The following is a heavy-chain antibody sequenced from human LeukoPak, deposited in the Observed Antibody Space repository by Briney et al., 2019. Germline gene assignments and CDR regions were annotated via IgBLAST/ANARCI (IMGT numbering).Heavy chain of an antibody. D-gene: IGHD4-17*01. Sequence: SETLSLTCTVSGGSISSSFYYWGWIRQPPGKGLEWIGSIYHSGSTYYNRSLKSRVTISVDTSRNQLSLNLSSVTAAYTAVYYCAXHYGPWGQGTLVAVSS. J-gene: IGHJ5*02. CDR3: AXHYGP. V-gene: IGHV4-39*01. CDR1: GGSISSSFYY. CDR2: IYHSGST.